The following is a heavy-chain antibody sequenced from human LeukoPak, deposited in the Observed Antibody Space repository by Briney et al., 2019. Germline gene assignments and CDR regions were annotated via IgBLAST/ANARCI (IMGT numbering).Heavy chain of an antibody. J-gene: IGHJ4*02. D-gene: IGHD4-17*01. V-gene: IGHV3-23*01. CDR3: AKDQADYGDYASDLDY. CDR2: ISGSGGST. CDR1: GFTFSSYA. Sequence: PGGSLRLSCAASGFTFSSYAMSWVRQAPGKGLEWVSAISGSGGSTYHADSVKGRFTISRDNSKNTLYLQMNSLRAEDTAVYYCAKDQADYGDYASDLDYWGQGTLVTVSS.